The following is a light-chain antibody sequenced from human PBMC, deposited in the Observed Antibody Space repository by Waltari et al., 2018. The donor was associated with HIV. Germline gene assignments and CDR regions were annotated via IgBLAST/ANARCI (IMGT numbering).Light chain of an antibody. CDR2: KNF. V-gene: IGLV1-47*01. CDR1: SSNIGNAN. CDR3: VGWDGSLSGYV. Sequence: QSVLTQPPSASGTPGQTVTISCSGSSSNIGNANVYWYQQLPGMTPTLLIYKNFQLPSWVRDRFAGTKAGTSASLAISGLGSEDEADYYCVGWDGSLSGYVFGAGTKVTVL. J-gene: IGLJ1*01.